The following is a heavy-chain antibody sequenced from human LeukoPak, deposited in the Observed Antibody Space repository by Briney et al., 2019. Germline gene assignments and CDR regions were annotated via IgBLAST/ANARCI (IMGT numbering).Heavy chain of an antibody. Sequence: VGSLRLSCAASGFTFSSYARSWVRQAPGKGLEWISAISGSGGSTYYADSMKGRFTISRDNSKNTLYLQMNSLRAEDTAVYYCAKLIDYYGSGSLTRFDYWGQGTLVTVSS. J-gene: IGHJ4*02. D-gene: IGHD3-10*01. V-gene: IGHV3-23*01. CDR3: AKLIDYYGSGSLTRFDY. CDR1: GFTFSSYA. CDR2: ISGSGGST.